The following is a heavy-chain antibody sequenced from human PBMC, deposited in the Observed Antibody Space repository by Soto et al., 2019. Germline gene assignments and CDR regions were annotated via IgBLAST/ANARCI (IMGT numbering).Heavy chain of an antibody. Sequence: QVQLVQSGAEVKKPGASVKVSCKASGYTFTSYGISWVRQAPGQGLEWMGWISAYNGNTNYAQKLQGRVTMTTYTYTRTAYMELRSLRADDTAVYYCARVDWQLGPTWYYYYGMDVWGQGTTVTVSS. V-gene: IGHV1-18*04. D-gene: IGHD6-6*01. CDR2: ISAYNGNT. CDR3: ARVDWQLGPTWYYYYGMDV. J-gene: IGHJ6*02. CDR1: GYTFTSYG.